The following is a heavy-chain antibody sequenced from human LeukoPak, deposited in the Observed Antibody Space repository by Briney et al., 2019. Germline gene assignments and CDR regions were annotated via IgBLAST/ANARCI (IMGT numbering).Heavy chain of an antibody. D-gene: IGHD1-14*01. CDR3: VKALGTQPIGTARDY. CDR2: ISSSGGTA. J-gene: IGHJ4*02. Sequence: GGSLRLSCAASGFTVSSNYMSWVRQAPGKGLEWVSAISSSGGTAYYADSVKGRFTISRDNSKSTLYLQMNGLRAEDTAVYYCVKALGTQPIGTARDYWGQGTLVTVSS. V-gene: IGHV3-23*01. CDR1: GFTVSSNY.